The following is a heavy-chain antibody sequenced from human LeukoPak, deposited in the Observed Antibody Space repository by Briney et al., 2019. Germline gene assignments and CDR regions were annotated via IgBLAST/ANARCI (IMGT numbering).Heavy chain of an antibody. Sequence: GGSLRLSCAASGFTFSSYWMHWVRQAPGKGLVWVSRINTDGSSTSYADSVKGRFTISRDNAKNSLYLQMNSLRAEDTAVYYCARPSGYSSSGDAFDIWGQGTMVTVSS. V-gene: IGHV3-74*01. J-gene: IGHJ3*02. CDR3: ARPSGYSSSGDAFDI. CDR2: INTDGSST. CDR1: GFTFSSYW. D-gene: IGHD6-6*01.